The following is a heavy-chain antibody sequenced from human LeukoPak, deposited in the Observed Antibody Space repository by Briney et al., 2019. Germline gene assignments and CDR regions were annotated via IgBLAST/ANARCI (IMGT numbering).Heavy chain of an antibody. J-gene: IGHJ4*02. CDR2: FDPEDGET. D-gene: IGHD3-22*01. Sequence: ASVKVSCKVSGYTLTELSIHWLRQAPGKGLEGRGGFDPEDGETIYAQKFQGRVTMTEDTSTDTAYMELSSLRSEDTAVYYCATEHDSSGLGDYWGQGTLVTVSS. V-gene: IGHV1-24*01. CDR1: GYTLTELS. CDR3: ATEHDSSGLGDY.